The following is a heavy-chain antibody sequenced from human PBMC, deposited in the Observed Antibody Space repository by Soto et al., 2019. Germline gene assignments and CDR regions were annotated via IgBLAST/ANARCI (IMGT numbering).Heavy chain of an antibody. Sequence: EVQLVESGGGLVQPGESLTLSCAASGFTVSNSYMSWVRQAPGKGLEWVAVIYSTGSTYYADSVKGRFTISRDNSKNTVNLQLNSLSAEETAVYYCARDERYCSSTTCYVVVGKYYFDYWGQGTLVTVSS. CDR3: ARDERYCSSTTCYVVVGKYYFDY. J-gene: IGHJ4*02. D-gene: IGHD2-2*01. V-gene: IGHV3-66*01. CDR2: IYSTGST. CDR1: GFTVSNSY.